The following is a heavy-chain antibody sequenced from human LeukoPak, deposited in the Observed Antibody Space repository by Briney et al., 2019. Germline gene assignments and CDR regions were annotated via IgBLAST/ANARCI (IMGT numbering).Heavy chain of an antibody. Sequence: RSQTLSLTCAISGDSVSSNTGAWNWIRQSPSRGLEWLGRTYYTSKWYNDYAVSVKRRITINSDTSKNQFSLRLTSVTPEDTAVYYCARDLHNYYGLEVWGQGTTVTVSS. CDR3: ARDLHNYYGLEV. J-gene: IGHJ6*02. CDR2: TYYTSKWYN. CDR1: GDSVSSNTGA. D-gene: IGHD4-11*01. V-gene: IGHV6-1*01.